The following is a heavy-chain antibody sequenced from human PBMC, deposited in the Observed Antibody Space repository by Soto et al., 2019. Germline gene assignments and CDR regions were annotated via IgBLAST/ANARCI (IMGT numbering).Heavy chain of an antibody. CDR2: INHSGST. V-gene: IGHV4-34*01. CDR1: GGSFSGYY. J-gene: IGHJ4*02. D-gene: IGHD4-17*01. CDR3: ARSSYGDLDY. Sequence: SETLSLTCAVYGGSFSGYYWSWIRQPPGKGLEWIGEINHSGSTNYNPSLKSRVTISVDTSKNQFSLKLSSVTAADTALYYCARSSYGDLDYWGQGTLVTVSS.